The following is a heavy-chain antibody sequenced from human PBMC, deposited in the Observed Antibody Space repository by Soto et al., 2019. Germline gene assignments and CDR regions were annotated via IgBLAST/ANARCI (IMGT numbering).Heavy chain of an antibody. CDR3: AKRNTDY. CDR1: GFTFSSYA. D-gene: IGHD2-2*02. CDR2: ISGSGGTT. V-gene: IGHV3-23*01. Sequence: EVQLLESGGGLVQPGGSLRLSCVASGFTFSSYAMSWVRQAPGKGLEWVSAISGSGGTTYYADSVKGRFTISRDDSKNTLYLQMSGLRAEDTAVYYCAKRNTDYWGQGSLVTVSS. J-gene: IGHJ4*02.